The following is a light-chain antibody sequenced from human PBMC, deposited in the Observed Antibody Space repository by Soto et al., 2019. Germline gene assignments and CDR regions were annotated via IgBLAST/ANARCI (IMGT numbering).Light chain of an antibody. CDR3: QQYNNWRLT. Sequence: EIVMTQSPATLSVSPGERATLSCRASQGVSSTLAWSQKKPGQVPRLLIYGASTRANGIPARFSGSGSGTEFTLTISSLQSEDFAVYYCQQYNNWRLTFGGGTKVEIK. CDR1: QGVSST. CDR2: GAS. V-gene: IGKV3-15*01. J-gene: IGKJ4*01.